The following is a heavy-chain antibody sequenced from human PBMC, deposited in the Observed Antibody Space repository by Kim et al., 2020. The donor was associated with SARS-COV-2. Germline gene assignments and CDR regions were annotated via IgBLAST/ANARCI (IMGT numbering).Heavy chain of an antibody. CDR1: GFTFSSYA. J-gene: IGHJ4*02. Sequence: GGSLRLSCAASGFTFSSYAMHWVRQAPGKGLEWVAVISYDGSNKYYADSVKGRFTISRDNSKNTLYLQMNSLRAEDTAVYYCARGRGRWLHKPFYYWGQGTLVTVSS. D-gene: IGHD3-16*01. CDR3: ARGRGRWLHKPFYY. CDR2: ISYDGSNK. V-gene: IGHV3-30-3*01.